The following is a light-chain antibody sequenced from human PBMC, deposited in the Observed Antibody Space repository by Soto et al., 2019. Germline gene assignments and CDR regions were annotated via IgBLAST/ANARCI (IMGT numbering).Light chain of an antibody. CDR2: EVS. J-gene: IGLJ1*01. V-gene: IGLV2-14*01. Sequence: QSALTQPASVSGSPGQSITISCTGTSSDVGGYNYVSWYQQHPGTAPKLMIYEVSYRPSGVSNRFSGSKSGNTASLTISGLQAEDEADYFCSSYGSTSTRYVFGTGTKVTVL. CDR1: SSDVGGYNY. CDR3: SSYGSTSTRYV.